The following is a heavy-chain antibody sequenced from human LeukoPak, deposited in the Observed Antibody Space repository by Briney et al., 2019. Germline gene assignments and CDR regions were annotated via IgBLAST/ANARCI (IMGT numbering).Heavy chain of an antibody. CDR1: GGSISSGGYY. J-gene: IGHJ4*02. Sequence: SETLSLTCTVSGGSISSGGYYWSWIRQHPGKGLEWIGYIYYSGSTYYNPSLKSRVTISVDTSKNQFSLKLSSVTAADTAVYHCARTPRGYCSSTSCYVFDYWGQGTLVTVSS. D-gene: IGHD2-2*01. V-gene: IGHV4-31*03. CDR3: ARTPRGYCSSTSCYVFDY. CDR2: IYYSGST.